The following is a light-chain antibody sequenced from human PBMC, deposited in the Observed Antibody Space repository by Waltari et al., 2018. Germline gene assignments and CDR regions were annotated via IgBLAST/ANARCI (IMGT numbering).Light chain of an antibody. J-gene: IGKJ1*01. CDR1: QGVSRA. CDR3: QHYLRLPVT. Sequence: SCRASQGVSRALAWYQQKPGKAPRLLIYGASTRDTGIPDRFSGSGSGTDFSLTISRLEPDDFAVYYCQHYLRLPVTFGQGTTVEI. V-gene: IGKV3-20*01. CDR2: GAS.